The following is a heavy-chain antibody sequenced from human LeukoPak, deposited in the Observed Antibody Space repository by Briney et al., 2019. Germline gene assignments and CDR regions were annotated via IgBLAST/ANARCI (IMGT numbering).Heavy chain of an antibody. CDR3: ARPTLGYCNTGNCYFLT. CDR2: ISGSGGST. Sequence: GGSLRLSCAASGFTFSSYAMSWGRQAPGKGLEWVSAISGSGGSTYYADSVKGRFTISRDNSKNTLYLQMNSLRAEDTAVYYCARPTLGYCNTGNCYFLTWGQGTLVTVSS. D-gene: IGHD2-15*01. CDR1: GFTFSSYA. J-gene: IGHJ5*02. V-gene: IGHV3-23*01.